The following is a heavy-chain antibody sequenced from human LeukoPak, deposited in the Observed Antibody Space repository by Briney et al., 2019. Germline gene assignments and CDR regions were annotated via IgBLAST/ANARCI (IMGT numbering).Heavy chain of an antibody. CDR1: GYTFTSYG. CDR3: ARVGDSSGYYYDVFDY. V-gene: IGHV1-18*01. D-gene: IGHD3-22*01. CDR2: TSAYNGNT. J-gene: IGHJ4*02. Sequence: VASVTVSCKASGYTFTSYGISWVRQAPGQGLEWMGWTSAYNGNTNYAQKLQGRVTMTTDTSTSTAYMELRSLRSDDTAVYYCARVGDSSGYYYDVFDYWGQGTLVTVSS.